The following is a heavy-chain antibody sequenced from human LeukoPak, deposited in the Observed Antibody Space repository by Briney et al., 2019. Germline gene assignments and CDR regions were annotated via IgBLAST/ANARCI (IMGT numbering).Heavy chain of an antibody. V-gene: IGHV1-69*04. J-gene: IGHJ4*02. Sequence: SVKVSCKASGGTFSSYAISWVRQAPGQGLEWMGRIIPILGMANYAQKFQGRVTITADKSTSTAYMELSSLRSEDTAVYYCARDYYDSSGYEFDYWGQGTLVTVSS. CDR2: IIPILGMA. D-gene: IGHD3-22*01. CDR3: ARDYYDSSGYEFDY. CDR1: GGTFSSYA.